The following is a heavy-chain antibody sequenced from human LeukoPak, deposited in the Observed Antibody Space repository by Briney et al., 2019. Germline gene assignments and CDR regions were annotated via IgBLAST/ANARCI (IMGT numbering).Heavy chain of an antibody. CDR2: IYHSGST. CDR1: GGSISSGGYS. CDR3: AGTFTIFGVGTDY. D-gene: IGHD3-3*01. J-gene: IGHJ4*02. Sequence: PSETLSLTCAVSGGSISSGGYSWSWIRQPPGKGLEWIGYIYHSGSTYYNPSLKSRVTISVDRSKNQFSLKLSSVTAADTAMYYCAGTFTIFGVGTDYWGQGTLVTVSS. V-gene: IGHV4-30-2*01.